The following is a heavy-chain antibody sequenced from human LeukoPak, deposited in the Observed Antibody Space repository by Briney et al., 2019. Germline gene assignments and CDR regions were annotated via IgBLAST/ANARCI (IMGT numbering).Heavy chain of an antibody. Sequence: GGSLRLSCAASGFAFSSYSMNWVRQAPGKGLEWVSYISGSGSTIYYVDSVKGRFTISRDNAKNSLYLQMNSLRAEDTAVYYCARGDGYSNYYYYYAMDVWGRGTTVTVSS. V-gene: IGHV3-48*04. J-gene: IGHJ6*02. CDR3: ARGDGYSNYYYYYAMDV. D-gene: IGHD5-24*01. CDR1: GFAFSSYS. CDR2: ISGSGSTI.